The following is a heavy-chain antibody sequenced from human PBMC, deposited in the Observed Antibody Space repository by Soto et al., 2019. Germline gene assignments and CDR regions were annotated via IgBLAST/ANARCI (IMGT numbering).Heavy chain of an antibody. V-gene: IGHV4-39*07. J-gene: IGHJ4*02. CDR3: ARTSRFDC. CDR1: GASISSSSFY. Sequence: SETLSLTCSVSGASISSSSFYWGWIRQPPGKGLESIGNIYYDGNTYYNPSLKSRVTMSVDTSKNQFSLKLSSVTAADTAVYYCARTSRFDCWGQGTLVTAPQ. D-gene: IGHD6-6*01. CDR2: IYYDGNT.